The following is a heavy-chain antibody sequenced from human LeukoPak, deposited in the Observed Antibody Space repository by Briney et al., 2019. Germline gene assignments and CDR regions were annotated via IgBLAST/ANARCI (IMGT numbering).Heavy chain of an antibody. CDR1: GGSISSYY. Sequence: SETLSLTCTVSGGSISSYYWSWIRQPPGKGLEWIGYIYYSGSTNYNPSLKSRVTISVDTSKNQFSLKLSSVTAADTAVYYCAASVDTAMHVWGQGTLVTVSS. CDR2: IYYSGST. V-gene: IGHV4-59*08. J-gene: IGHJ4*02. CDR3: AASVDTAMHV. D-gene: IGHD5-18*01.